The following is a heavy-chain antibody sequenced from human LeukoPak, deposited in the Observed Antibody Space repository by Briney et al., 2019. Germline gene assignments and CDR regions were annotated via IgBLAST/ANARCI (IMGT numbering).Heavy chain of an antibody. J-gene: IGHJ4*02. CDR3: TTDRGRAVRPLFDY. V-gene: IGHV3-15*01. D-gene: IGHD6-6*01. Sequence: GGSLRLSCTASGFTFIIGWMSWVRQAPGKGLEWVGCVRSKSDGGIIDYGASVKGRLTISRDDSKNMLYQQMNSLQTEDTAVYYCTTDRGRAVRPLFDYWGQGTLVTVSS. CDR2: VRSKSDGGII. CDR1: GFTFIIGW.